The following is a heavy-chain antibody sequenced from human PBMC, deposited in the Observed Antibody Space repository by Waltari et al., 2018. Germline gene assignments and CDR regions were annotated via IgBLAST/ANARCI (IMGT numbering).Heavy chain of an antibody. CDR1: GGSISSSSYY. CDR3: ARVLPYTIFGVAGAFDI. D-gene: IGHD3-3*01. J-gene: IGHJ3*02. CDR2: IYYSGST. Sequence: QLQLQESGPGLVKPSETLSLTCTVSGGSISSSSYYWGWIRQPPGKGLEWIGSIYYSGSTYYNPSLKSRVTISVDTSKNQFSLKLSSVTAADTAVYYCARVLPYTIFGVAGAFDIWGQGTMVTVSS. V-gene: IGHV4-39*01.